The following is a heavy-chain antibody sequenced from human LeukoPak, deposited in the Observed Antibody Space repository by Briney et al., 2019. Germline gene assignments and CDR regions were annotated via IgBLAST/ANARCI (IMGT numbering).Heavy chain of an antibody. Sequence: SETLSLTCTVSGYSISSGYYWGWIRQPPGKGLEWIGSIYHSGSTYYNPSLKSRVTISVDTSKNQFSLKLSSVTAADTAVYFCATTARHCSEYWGQGTLVTVSS. J-gene: IGHJ4*02. CDR3: ATTARHCSEY. D-gene: IGHD6-6*01. V-gene: IGHV4-38-2*02. CDR2: IYHSGST. CDR1: GYSISSGYY.